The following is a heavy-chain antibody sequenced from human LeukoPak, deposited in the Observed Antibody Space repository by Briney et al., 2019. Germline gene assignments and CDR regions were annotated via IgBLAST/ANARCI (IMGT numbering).Heavy chain of an antibody. V-gene: IGHV4-30-4*01. CDR3: AREVASPGGYDY. D-gene: IGHD2-15*01. CDR2: IYYSGST. CDR1: DGSISSGDYY. Sequence: SETLSLTCTVSDGSISSGDYYWGWIRQPPGKGLEWIGYIYYSGSTYYNPSLKSRVTISVDTSKSQFSLKLSSVTAADTAVYYCAREVASPGGYDYWGQGTLVTVSS. J-gene: IGHJ4*02.